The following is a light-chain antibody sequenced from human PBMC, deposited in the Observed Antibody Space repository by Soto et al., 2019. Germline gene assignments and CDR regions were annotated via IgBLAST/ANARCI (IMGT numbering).Light chain of an antibody. Sequence: QLVLTQSPSASASLGASVKLTCTLSSVHSSYVIAWHQQQPEKGPRYLMKLNSDGSHSKGDGIPDRFSGSSSGAERYLTISSLQSDDEADYYCQTWGSGNVVFGGGTKLTVL. CDR2: LNSDGSH. J-gene: IGLJ2*01. CDR3: QTWGSGNVV. V-gene: IGLV4-69*01. CDR1: SVHSSYV.